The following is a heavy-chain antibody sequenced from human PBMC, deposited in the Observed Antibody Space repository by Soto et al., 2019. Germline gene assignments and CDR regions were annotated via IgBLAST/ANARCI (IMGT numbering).Heavy chain of an antibody. J-gene: IGHJ5*02. CDR3: ARDIRITGTPFLVEDWFDP. CDR1: GFTFSSYA. Sequence: HPGGSLRLSCAASGFTFSSYAMHWVRQAPGKGLEWVAVISYDGSNKYYADSVKGRFTISRDNSKNTLYLQMNSLRAEDTAVYYCARDIRITGTPFLVEDWFDPWGQGTLVTVSS. V-gene: IGHV3-30-3*01. CDR2: ISYDGSNK. D-gene: IGHD1-7*01.